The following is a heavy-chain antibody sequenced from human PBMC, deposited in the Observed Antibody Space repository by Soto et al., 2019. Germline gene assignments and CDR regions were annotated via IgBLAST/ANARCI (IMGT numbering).Heavy chain of an antibody. CDR2: ISGSSDTI. J-gene: IGHJ6*02. V-gene: IGHV3-48*02. Sequence: EVQLVESGGGLVQPGGSLRLSCAASGFTLSSYNMNWVRQAPGKGLEWVSYISGSSDTIYYADSVKGRFTISRDNAKNSLYLQMDSLRDEDTAVYYCARDHGGSTWFVGIYYYFGVGVWGQGTTVTVSS. CDR3: ARDHGGSTWFVGIYYYFGVGV. CDR1: GFTLSSYN. D-gene: IGHD6-13*01.